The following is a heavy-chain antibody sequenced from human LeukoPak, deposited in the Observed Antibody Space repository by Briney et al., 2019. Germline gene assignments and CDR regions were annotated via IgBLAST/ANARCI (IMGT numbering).Heavy chain of an antibody. V-gene: IGHV1-18*01. CDR2: ISANNGNT. CDR1: GYTFTRYT. J-gene: IGHJ4*02. Sequence: GASVKVSCKAFGYTFTRYTFSWLRQAPGQGLEWMGWISANNGNTNYARKFQGRVTMTTDTSTSTAYLEVRSLRSDDTAVYYCAVPLWFGELYFDFWGQGTLVTVSS. D-gene: IGHD3-10*01. CDR3: AVPLWFGELYFDF.